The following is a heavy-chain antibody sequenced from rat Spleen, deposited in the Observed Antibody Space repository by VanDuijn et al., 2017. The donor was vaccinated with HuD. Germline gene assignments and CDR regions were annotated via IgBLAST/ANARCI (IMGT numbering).Heavy chain of an antibody. V-gene: IGHV5-31*01. D-gene: IGHD1-11*01. CDR1: GFTFNKYW. J-gene: IGHJ2*01. Sequence: EVQLVESGGGLVQPGRSLKLSCVASGFTFNKYWMTWIRQAPGKGLEWVASITNTDGSTYYPDSVKGRFTISTDNAKSTLYLQMNSLRSEDTATYYCTRVNYGGYRGSYFDYWGQGVMVTVSS. CDR2: ITNTDGST. CDR3: TRVNYGGYRGSYFDY.